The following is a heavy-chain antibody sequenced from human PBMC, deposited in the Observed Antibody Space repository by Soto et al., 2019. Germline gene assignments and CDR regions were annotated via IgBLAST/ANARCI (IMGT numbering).Heavy chain of an antibody. CDR3: ARPSMDISWYFVL. Sequence: QVQLQESGPGLVKPLETLSLTCTVSGGSVNSNTYYWAWVRQSPGKGLEWIGSIYITGTTYYNPSLQSRVTMSLDTSKSEISLKLTSVTAADTAVYYCARPSMDISWYFVLWGRGSLVTVSS. J-gene: IGHJ2*01. V-gene: IGHV4-39*01. D-gene: IGHD3-10*01. CDR2: IYITGTT. CDR1: GGSVNSNTYY.